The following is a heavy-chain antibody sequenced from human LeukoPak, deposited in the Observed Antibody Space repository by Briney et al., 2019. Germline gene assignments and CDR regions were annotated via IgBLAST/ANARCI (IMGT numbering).Heavy chain of an antibody. Sequence: SETLSLTCTVSGASFRSANFFWAWLRQPPGKGLEWIGSIHYTGSTYYNPSLNSRVSMSIDMSKKEFSLKLRSVTAADTAVYYCAREKPYGDYQSEYWFDPWGQGTLVTVSS. D-gene: IGHD4-17*01. V-gene: IGHV4-39*07. J-gene: IGHJ5*02. CDR2: IHYTGST. CDR3: AREKPYGDYQSEYWFDP. CDR1: GASFRSANFF.